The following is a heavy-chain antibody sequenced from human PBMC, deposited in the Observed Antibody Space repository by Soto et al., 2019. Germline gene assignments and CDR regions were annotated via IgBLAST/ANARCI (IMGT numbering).Heavy chain of an antibody. CDR2: INAGNGNT. CDR1: GNTFTSYA. J-gene: IGHJ6*03. V-gene: IGHV1-3*01. D-gene: IGHD3-3*01. CDR3: ARAGLRFLEWLSDYYYYMDV. Sequence: GASVKVSCKASGNTFTSYAMHLGRQAPGQKLEWMGWINAGNGNTKYSQKFQGRVTITRDTSASTAYMELSSLRSEDTAVYYCARAGLRFLEWLSDYYYYMDVWGKGTTVTVSS.